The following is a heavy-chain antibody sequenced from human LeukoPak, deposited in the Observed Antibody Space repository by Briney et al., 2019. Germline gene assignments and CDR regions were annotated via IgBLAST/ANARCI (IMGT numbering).Heavy chain of an antibody. CDR2: IWYDGSNK. D-gene: IGHD3-22*01. Sequence: GGSLRLSCAASGFTFSSYGMHWVRQAPGKGLEWVAVIWYDGSNKYYADSVKGRFTISRDNSKNTLYLQMNSLRAEDTAVYYYARGSTMIVVAPRYWGQGTLVAVSS. V-gene: IGHV3-33*01. J-gene: IGHJ4*02. CDR1: GFTFSSYG. CDR3: ARGSTMIVVAPRY.